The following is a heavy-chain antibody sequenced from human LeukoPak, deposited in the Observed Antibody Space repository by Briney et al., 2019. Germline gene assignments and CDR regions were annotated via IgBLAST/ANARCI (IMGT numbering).Heavy chain of an antibody. CDR3: ARGWYSSSRNWFDP. V-gene: IGHV1-18*01. J-gene: IGHJ5*02. D-gene: IGHD6-13*01. Sequence: ASVKVSCKTSVYTFTSYGISWVRQAPGQGLEWMGWISAYNGDTNYAQKFQGRVTMTTDTSTSTAYMELRRLRSDDTAVYYCARGWYSSSRNWFDPWGQGTLVTVSS. CDR2: ISAYNGDT. CDR1: VYTFTSYG.